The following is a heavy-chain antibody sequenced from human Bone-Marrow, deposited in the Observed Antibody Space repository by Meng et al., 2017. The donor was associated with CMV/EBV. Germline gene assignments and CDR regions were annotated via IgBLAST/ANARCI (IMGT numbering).Heavy chain of an antibody. D-gene: IGHD1-26*01. J-gene: IGHJ3*02. CDR1: GGTFSSYT. V-gene: IGHV1-69*02. CDR3: ARGELYSHDAFDI. Sequence: SVKVSCKASGGTFSSYTISWVRQAPGQGLEWMGRIIPILGIANYAQKFQGRVTITADKSTSTAYMELSSLRSEDTAVYYCARGELYSHDAFDIWGQGTMVTVSS. CDR2: IIPILGIA.